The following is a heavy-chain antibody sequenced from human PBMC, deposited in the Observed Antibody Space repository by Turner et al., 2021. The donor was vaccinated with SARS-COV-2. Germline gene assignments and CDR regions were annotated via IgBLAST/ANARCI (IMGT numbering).Heavy chain of an antibody. CDR1: GFTFSSYS. CDR3: ARGTYYYDSSTYSGTNWFDP. V-gene: IGHV3-21*01. J-gene: IGHJ5*02. CDR2: ISSSSSYI. Sequence: EVQLVESGGGLVKPGGSLRLSCAASGFTFSSYSMNWVRQAPGKGLDWVSSISSSSSYIYYADSMKGRFTISRDNAKNSLYLQMNSLRAEDTAVYYCARGTYYYDSSTYSGTNWFDPWGQGTLVTVSS. D-gene: IGHD3-22*01.